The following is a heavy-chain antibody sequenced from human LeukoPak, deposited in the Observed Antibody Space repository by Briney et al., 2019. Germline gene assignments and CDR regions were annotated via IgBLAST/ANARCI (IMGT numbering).Heavy chain of an antibody. D-gene: IGHD3-10*01. Sequence: ASVKVSCKASGYTFTGYYMHWVRQAPGQGLEWMGWINPKSGDTNYAQKFQGRVTMTRDTSISTAYMELSRLRSDDMAVYYCASGSGYELLVSAFDIWGQGTMVTVS. CDR1: GYTFTGYY. CDR2: INPKSGDT. V-gene: IGHV1-2*02. CDR3: ASGSGYELLVSAFDI. J-gene: IGHJ3*02.